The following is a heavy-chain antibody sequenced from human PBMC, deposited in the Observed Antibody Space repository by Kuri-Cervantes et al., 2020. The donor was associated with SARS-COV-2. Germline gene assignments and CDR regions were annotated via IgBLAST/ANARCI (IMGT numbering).Heavy chain of an antibody. Sequence: GGSLRLSCAASGFTFSSYEMNWVRQAPGKGLVWVSYIGSSGSTIYYADSVKGRFTISRDNAKNSLYLQMNSLRAEDTAVYYCARSYDSSGYYYSGSAYYFDYWGQGTLVTVSS. V-gene: IGHV3-48*03. D-gene: IGHD3-22*01. CDR3: ARSYDSSGYYYSGSAYYFDY. J-gene: IGHJ4*02. CDR1: GFTFSSYE. CDR2: IGSSGSTI.